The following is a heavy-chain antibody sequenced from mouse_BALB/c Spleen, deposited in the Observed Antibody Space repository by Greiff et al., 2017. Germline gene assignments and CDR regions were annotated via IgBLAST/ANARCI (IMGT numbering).Heavy chain of an antibody. V-gene: IGHV3-8*02. CDR2: ISYSGST. CDR1: GDSITSGY. CDR3: ARWRGGNHWYFDV. J-gene: IGHJ1*01. Sequence: EVKLVESGPSLVKPSQTLSLTCSVTGDSITSGYWNWIRKFPGNKLEYMGYISYSGSTYYNPSLKSRISITRDTSKNQYYLQLNSVTTEDTATYYCARWRGGNHWYFDVWGAGTTVTVSS. D-gene: IGHD1-1*02.